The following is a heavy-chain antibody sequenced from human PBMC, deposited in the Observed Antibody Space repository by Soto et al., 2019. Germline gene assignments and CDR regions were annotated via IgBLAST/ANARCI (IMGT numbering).Heavy chain of an antibody. Sequence: AAVKVSCKGSGHSLPELSIHWVRQGPGEGLEWMGGIDHEHGQKNYAQKFQGRLTMTQDTSTDTADMELSTRRSNDPAVYYCAAEYLSRKSLIRPTFASWGRGSLVTASS. V-gene: IGHV1-24*01. CDR1: GHSLPELS. CDR2: IDHEHGQK. J-gene: IGHJ4*02. CDR3: AAEYLSRKSLIRPTFAS. D-gene: IGHD1-26*01.